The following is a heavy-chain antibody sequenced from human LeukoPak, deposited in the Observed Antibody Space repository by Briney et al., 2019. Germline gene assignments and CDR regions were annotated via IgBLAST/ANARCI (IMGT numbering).Heavy chain of an antibody. V-gene: IGHV1-58*01. D-gene: IGHD2-15*01. CDR1: GFTFTSSA. CDR3: ARDRAETIVVAAYYFDY. J-gene: IGHJ4*02. Sequence: SVKVSCKASGFTFTSSAVQWVRQARGQRLEWIGWIVVGSGNTNYAQKFQERVTITRDMSTSTAYMELSSLRSEDTAVYYCARDRAETIVVAAYYFDYWGQGTLVTVSS. CDR2: IVVGSGNT.